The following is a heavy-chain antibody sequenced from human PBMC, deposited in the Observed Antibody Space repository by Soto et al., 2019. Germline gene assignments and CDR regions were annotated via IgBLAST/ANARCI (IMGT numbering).Heavy chain of an antibody. Sequence: QPGGSLRLSCAASGFTFRSYGMHWVRQAPGKGLGWVAVISYDGSNKYYADSVKGRFTISRDNSKNTLYLQMNSLRAEDTAVYYCARCADYDFWSGYNPQPYYGMDVWGQGTTVTVSS. CDR3: ARCADYDFWSGYNPQPYYGMDV. D-gene: IGHD3-3*01. J-gene: IGHJ6*02. CDR1: GFTFRSYG. CDR2: ISYDGSNK. V-gene: IGHV3-30*03.